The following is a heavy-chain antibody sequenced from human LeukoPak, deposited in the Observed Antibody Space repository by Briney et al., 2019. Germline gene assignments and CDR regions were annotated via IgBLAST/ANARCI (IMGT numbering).Heavy chain of an antibody. D-gene: IGHD2-21*02. Sequence: GASVKVSCKASGYTFTGYFMHWVRQAPGQGLEWMGIINPSGGSTSYAQKFQGRVTMTRDTSTSTVYMEVSSLRSEDTAVYHCARDRISGVYCGGDCYSGILDIWGQGTMVTVSS. V-gene: IGHV1-46*01. J-gene: IGHJ3*02. CDR2: INPSGGST. CDR1: GYTFTGYF. CDR3: ARDRISGVYCGGDCYSGILDI.